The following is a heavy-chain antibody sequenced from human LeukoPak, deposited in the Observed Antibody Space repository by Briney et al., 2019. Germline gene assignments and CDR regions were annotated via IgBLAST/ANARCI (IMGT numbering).Heavy chain of an antibody. Sequence: QPGASLRLSCAAAGFTFSTSWMSCLRQAPKKLLEWVANIKEGGSENQYVDAVMGRFTVSRDNAKNSLNLQMNILRGDDTAVYYCAKYSGAYAIEDWGQGTLVTVSS. CDR2: IKEGGSEN. D-gene: IGHD4-17*01. CDR1: GFTFSTSW. V-gene: IGHV3-7*02. CDR3: AKYSGAYAIED. J-gene: IGHJ4*02.